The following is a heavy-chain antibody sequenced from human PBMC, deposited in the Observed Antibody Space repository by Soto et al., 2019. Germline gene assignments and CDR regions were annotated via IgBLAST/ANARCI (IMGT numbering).Heavy chain of an antibody. CDR2: ISYDGSNK. J-gene: IGHJ6*02. CDR3: ASCISTSCYLRWVAYGMDV. V-gene: IGHV3-30-3*01. Sequence: QVQLVESGGGVVQPGRSLRLSCAASGFTFSSYAMHWVRQAPGKGLEWVAVISYDGSNKYYADSVKGRFTISRDNSKNTLYLQMNSLRAEDTSVYYWASCISTSCYLRWVAYGMDVWGQGTTVTVSS. D-gene: IGHD2-2*01. CDR1: GFTFSSYA.